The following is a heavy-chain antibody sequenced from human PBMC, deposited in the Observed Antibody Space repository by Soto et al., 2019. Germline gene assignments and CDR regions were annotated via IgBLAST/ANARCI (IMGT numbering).Heavy chain of an antibody. CDR1: GGTFASSHW. V-gene: IGHV4-4*01. CDR3: AREIVTAGGNNYFDP. CDR2: VYHTGDT. J-gene: IGHJ5*02. D-gene: IGHD2-21*02. Sequence: PXGTLSLTCGVSGGTFASSHWWSWFRQSPGRGLEWIGNVYHTGDTNFNPSLQSRVTFSVDKSNNQFSLRLTSVTAADTAVYFCAREIVTAGGNNYFDPWGPGTLVTGSS.